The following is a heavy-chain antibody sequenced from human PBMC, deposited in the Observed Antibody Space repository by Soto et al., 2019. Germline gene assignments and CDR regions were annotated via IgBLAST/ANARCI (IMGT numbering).Heavy chain of an antibody. V-gene: IGHV1-69*06. CDR2: IIPIFGTA. Sequence: QVQLVQSGAEVKKPGSSVKVSCKASGGTFSSYAISWVRQAPGQGLEWMGGIIPIFGTANYAQKFQGRVTITADKSTSTAYMELSSLRSEDTAVYYCAIRIAVAAGYYYYYGMDVWGQGTTVTVSS. D-gene: IGHD6-19*01. CDR1: GGTFSSYA. CDR3: AIRIAVAAGYYYYYGMDV. J-gene: IGHJ6*02.